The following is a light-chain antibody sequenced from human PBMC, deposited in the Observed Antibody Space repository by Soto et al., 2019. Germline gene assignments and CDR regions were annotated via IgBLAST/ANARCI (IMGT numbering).Light chain of an antibody. V-gene: IGLV2-11*01. J-gene: IGLJ3*02. CDR2: DLT. CDR1: SADVGRFNY. CDR3: CAFGGVFGM. Sequence: QSVLTQPRSVSGSPGQSVTISCTGTSADVGRFNYVSWYQQHPGQAPKLIISDLTQRPSGVPDRFSGSRSGNTAFLSISGLRPEDEADYYCCAFGGVFGMFGGGTKVTVL.